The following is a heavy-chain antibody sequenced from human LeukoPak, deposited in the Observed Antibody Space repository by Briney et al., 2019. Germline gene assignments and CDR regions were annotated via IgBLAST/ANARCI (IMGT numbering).Heavy chain of an antibody. CDR2: IYYSGST. Sequence: SETLSLTCTVSGGSISSSSYYWGWIRQPPGKGLEWIGSIYYSGSTYYNPSLKSRVTISVDTSKNQFSLKLSSVTAADTAVYYCARNIVVVPAAINWFDPWGQGTLVTVSS. D-gene: IGHD2-2*01. CDR3: ARNIVVVPAAINWFDP. CDR1: GGSISSSSYY. V-gene: IGHV4-39*01. J-gene: IGHJ5*02.